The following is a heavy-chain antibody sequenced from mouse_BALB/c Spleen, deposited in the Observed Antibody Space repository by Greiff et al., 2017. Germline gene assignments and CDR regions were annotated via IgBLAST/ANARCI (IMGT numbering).Heavy chain of an antibody. CDR1: GYTFTSYW. CDR3: ARSDYVFYYAMDY. Sequence: QVQLKQSGAELAKPGASVKMSCKASGYTFTSYWMHWVKQRPGQGLEWIGYINPSTGYTEYNQKFKDKATLTADKSSSTAYMQLSSLTSEDSAVYYCARSDYVFYYAMDYWGQGTSVTVSS. V-gene: IGHV1-7*01. CDR2: INPSTGYT. D-gene: IGHD2-13*01. J-gene: IGHJ4*01.